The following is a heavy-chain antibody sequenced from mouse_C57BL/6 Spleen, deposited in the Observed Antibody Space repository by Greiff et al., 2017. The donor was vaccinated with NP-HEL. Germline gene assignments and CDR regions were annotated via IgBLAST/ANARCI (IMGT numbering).Heavy chain of an antibody. CDR2: IDPSDSYT. CDR3: AISGTDWFAY. Sequence: VQLQQSGAELVMPGASVKLSCKASGYTFTSYWMHWVKQRPGQGLEWIGEIDPSDSYTNYNQKFKGKSTLTVDKSSSTAYMQLSSLTSEDSAVYYCAISGTDWFAYWGQGTLVTVSA. D-gene: IGHD4-1*01. CDR1: GYTFTSYW. J-gene: IGHJ3*01. V-gene: IGHV1-69*01.